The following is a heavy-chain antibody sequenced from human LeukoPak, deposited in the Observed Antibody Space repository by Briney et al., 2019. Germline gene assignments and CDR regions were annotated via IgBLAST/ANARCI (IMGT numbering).Heavy chain of an antibody. CDR1: GGTFSSYA. V-gene: IGHV1-69*13. D-gene: IGHD3/OR15-3a*01. CDR2: IIPIFGTA. J-gene: IGHJ3*02. Sequence: SVKVSCRASGGTFSSYAISWVRQAPGQGLEWMGGIIPIFGTANYAQKFQGRITITADESTSTAYMELSSLRSEDTAVYYCALRTGDAFDIWGQGTMVTVSS. CDR3: ALRTGDAFDI.